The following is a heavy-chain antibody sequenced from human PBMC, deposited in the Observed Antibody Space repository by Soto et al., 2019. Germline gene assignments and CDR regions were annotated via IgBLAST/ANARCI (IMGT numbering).Heavy chain of an antibody. V-gene: IGHV3-23*01. CDR1: GFTISSYA. D-gene: IGHD6-19*01. CDR3: AKNPQWLVNAEYFQH. CDR2: ISGSGGST. J-gene: IGHJ1*01. Sequence: GGSLRLSCAASGFTISSYAMSWVRQAPGKGLEWVSAISGSGGSTYYADSVRGRFTISRDNSKNTLYLQMNSLRAEDTAVYYCAKNPQWLVNAEYFQHWGQGTLDTVSS.